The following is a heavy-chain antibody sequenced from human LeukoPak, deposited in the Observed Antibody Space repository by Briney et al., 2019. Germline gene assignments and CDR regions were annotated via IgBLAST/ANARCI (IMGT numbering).Heavy chain of an antibody. D-gene: IGHD3-10*02. J-gene: IGHJ6*04. CDR3: AELGITMIGGV. CDR2: ISWNGVDK. CDR1: GFTFDDSG. Sequence: PGGSLRLSCAASGFTFDDSGMSWVRQAPGKGLEWVSGISWNGVDKRYADSVKGRFTISRDNAKNSLYLQMNSLRAEDTAVYYCAELGITMIGGVWGKGTTVTISS. V-gene: IGHV3-20*04.